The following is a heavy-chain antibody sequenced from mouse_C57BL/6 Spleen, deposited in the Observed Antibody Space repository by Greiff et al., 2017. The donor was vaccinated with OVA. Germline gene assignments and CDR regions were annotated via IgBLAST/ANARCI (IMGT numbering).Heavy chain of an antibody. J-gene: IGHJ2*01. CDR2: IYPGDGDT. CDR3: ARNPPFDY. V-gene: IGHV1-82*01. CDR1: GYAFSSSW. Sequence: VQLQESGPELVKPGASVKISCKASGYAFSSSWMNWVKQRPGKGLEWIGRIYPGDGDTNYNGKFKGKATLTADKSSSTAYMQLSSLTSEDSAVYFCARNPPFDYWGQGTTLTVSS.